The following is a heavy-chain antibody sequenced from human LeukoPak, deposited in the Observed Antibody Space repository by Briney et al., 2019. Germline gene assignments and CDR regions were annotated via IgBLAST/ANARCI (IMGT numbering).Heavy chain of an antibody. CDR1: GFTFSSYW. Sequence: GGSLRLSCAASGFTFSSYWMTWVRQAPGKGLEWVANIKQDGSEKYSVDSLKGRFTISRDNAKKLVYLQMNSLRVEDTAVYYCARVGPPYYYYYMDVWGKGTTVAVSS. V-gene: IGHV3-7*01. J-gene: IGHJ6*03. CDR3: ARVGPPYYYYYMDV. CDR2: IKQDGSEK.